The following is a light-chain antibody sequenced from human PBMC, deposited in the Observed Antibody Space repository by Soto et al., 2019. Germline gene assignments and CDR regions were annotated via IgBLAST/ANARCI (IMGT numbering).Light chain of an antibody. Sequence: QLVLTQSPSASASLGASVKLTCTLSSGHSSYAIACHQKQPGKGPRYLMDLNNDGSHTKGDGIPDRFSGSSSGAERYLIISSLQSEDDADYYCQTWGAGFQVFGGGTKLTVL. CDR1: SGHSSYA. CDR2: LNNDGSH. J-gene: IGLJ2*01. CDR3: QTWGAGFQV. V-gene: IGLV4-69*01.